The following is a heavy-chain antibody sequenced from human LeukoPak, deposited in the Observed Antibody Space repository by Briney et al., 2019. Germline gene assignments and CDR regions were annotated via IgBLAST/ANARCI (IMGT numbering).Heavy chain of an antibody. J-gene: IGHJ4*02. CDR3: AREIIYGSGSYDY. CDR2: IYSGGST. CDR1: GFTVSSNY. Sequence: GGSLRLSCAASGFTVSSNYMSWVRQAPGKGLEWVSVIYSGGSTYYADSVKGRFTISRDNPKNTLYLQMNSLRAEDTAVYYCAREIIYGSGSYDYWGQGTLVTVSS. V-gene: IGHV3-53*01. D-gene: IGHD3-10*01.